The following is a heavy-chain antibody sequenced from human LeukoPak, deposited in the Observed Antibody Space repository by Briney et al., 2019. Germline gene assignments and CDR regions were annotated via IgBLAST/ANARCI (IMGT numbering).Heavy chain of an antibody. CDR1: RFTFDDYG. D-gene: IGHD3-10*01. CDR3: AKDRSMVRGVSIRFRRSGTMDV. J-gene: IGHJ6*03. CDR2: INWNGGST. V-gene: IGHV3-20*04. Sequence: GGSLRLSCAASRFTFDDYGMSWVRQAPGKGLEWVSGINWNGGSTGYADSVKGRFTISRDNAKNSLYLQMNSLRAEDTAVYYCAKDRSMVRGVSIRFRRSGTMDVWGKGTTVTISS.